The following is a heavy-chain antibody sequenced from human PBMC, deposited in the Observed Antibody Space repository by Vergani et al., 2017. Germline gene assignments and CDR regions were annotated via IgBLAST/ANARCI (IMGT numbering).Heavy chain of an antibody. J-gene: IGHJ6*02. V-gene: IGHV4-38-2*01. CDR1: DSSIMTNPY. D-gene: IGHD3-10*01. CDR2: IHHSGDT. Sequence: QVQLQESGPGLVKPSETLTLTCDVSDSSIMTNPYWAWFRQSPGKGLEWIGCIHHSGDTHYNSSLKSRVSISIVSSSKFSLSMTSVTAADTAISYCARHRGSGGFFPSSYFYGMDVWGHGATVTVSS. CDR3: ARHRGSGGFFPSSYFYGMDV.